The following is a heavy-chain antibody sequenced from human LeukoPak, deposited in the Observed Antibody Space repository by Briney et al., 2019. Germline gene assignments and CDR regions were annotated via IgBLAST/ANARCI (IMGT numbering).Heavy chain of an antibody. CDR3: ARDSSTVTTRHFDY. V-gene: IGHV4-59*12. CDR2: IYYSGST. Sequence: SETLSLTCTVSGASISSYYWSWIPQPPGKGLEWVGYIYYSGSTNYNPSLKSRVTISVDTSKNQFSLKVRSVTAADPAVYYCARDSSTVTTRHFDYWGQGTLVTVSS. J-gene: IGHJ4*02. CDR1: GASISSYY. D-gene: IGHD4-17*01.